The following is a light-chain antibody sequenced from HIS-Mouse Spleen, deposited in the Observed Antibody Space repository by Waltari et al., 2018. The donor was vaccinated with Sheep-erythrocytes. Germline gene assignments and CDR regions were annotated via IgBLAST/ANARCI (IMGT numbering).Light chain of an antibody. CDR2: AAS. CDR1: QGIRND. Sequence: AIQMTQSTSSLSASVGDRVTSTCRASQGIRNDLGWYQQKPGKAPKLLIYAASSLQSGVPSRFSGSGSGTDFTLTISSLQPEDFATYYCLQDYNYPYTFGQGTKLEIK. J-gene: IGKJ2*01. V-gene: IGKV1-6*01. CDR3: LQDYNYPYT.